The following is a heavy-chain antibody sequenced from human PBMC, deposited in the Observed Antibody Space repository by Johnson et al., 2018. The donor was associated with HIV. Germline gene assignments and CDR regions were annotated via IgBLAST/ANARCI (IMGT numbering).Heavy chain of an antibody. J-gene: IGHJ3*02. CDR2: IKQDGSEK. CDR1: GFTFSNYW. Sequence: VQLVESGGGLVKPGGSLRLSCAASGFTFSNYWMSWVRQAPGKGLEWVANIKQDGSEKYYVDSVKGRFTISRDNAKNSLYLQMNSLRADDTAVYYCARKGDAFDIWGQGTMITVSS. V-gene: IGHV3-7*03. CDR3: ARKGDAFDI.